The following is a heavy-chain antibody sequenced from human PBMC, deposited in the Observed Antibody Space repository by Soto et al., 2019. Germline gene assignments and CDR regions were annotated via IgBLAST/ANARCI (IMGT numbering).Heavy chain of an antibody. CDR2: INPSGGST. CDR1: GYTFTSYY. D-gene: IGHD3-10*01. Sequence: ASVKVSCKASGYTFTSYYMRWVRQAPGQGLEWMGIINPSGGSTSYAQKFQGRVTMTRDTSTSTVYMELSSLRSEDTAVYYCASQRGFGELSVDYWGQGTLVTVSS. V-gene: IGHV1-46*03. J-gene: IGHJ4*02. CDR3: ASQRGFGELSVDY.